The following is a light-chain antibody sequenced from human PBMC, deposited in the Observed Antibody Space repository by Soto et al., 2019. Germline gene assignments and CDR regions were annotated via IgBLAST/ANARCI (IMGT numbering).Light chain of an antibody. CDR3: QQYNNWPRGT. CDR2: GAS. V-gene: IGKV3-15*01. J-gene: IGKJ1*01. Sequence: EIVMTQSPATRSVSPGERAALSCRASQSVNSNLAWYQQKPGQAPRLLFYGASTRATGIPARFNGSGSGTEFTLTISSLRSEAFAVYYCQQYNNWPRGTFGQGTKVEI. CDR1: QSVNSN.